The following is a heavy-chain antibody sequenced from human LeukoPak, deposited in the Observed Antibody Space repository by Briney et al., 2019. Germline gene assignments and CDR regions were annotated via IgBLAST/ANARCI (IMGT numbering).Heavy chain of an antibody. CDR2: ISWNSGSI. V-gene: IGHV3-9*01. CDR1: GFTFDDYA. J-gene: IGHJ4*02. CDR3: AKDREGYSSSTYTN. Sequence: GGSLRLSCAASGFTFDDYAMHWVRQAPGKGLEWVSGISWNSGSIGYADSVKGRFTIFRDNAKNSLYLQMNSLRAEDTALYYCAKDREGYSSSTYTNWGQGTLVTVSS. D-gene: IGHD6-13*01.